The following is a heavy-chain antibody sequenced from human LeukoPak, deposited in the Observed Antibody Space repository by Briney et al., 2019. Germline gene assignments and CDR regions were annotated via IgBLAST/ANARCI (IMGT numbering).Heavy chain of an antibody. V-gene: IGHV4-4*07. Sequence: SETLSLTCTVSGGSISSYYWSWIRQPAGKGLEWLGRMSSSGSTNYNPSLKSRFTMSADTSKNQFSLKLTSVTAADTAVYYCARGRGGTSVDYFDYWGQGTLVTVSS. D-gene: IGHD1-26*01. CDR1: GGSISSYY. CDR2: MSSSGST. CDR3: ARGRGGTSVDYFDY. J-gene: IGHJ4*02.